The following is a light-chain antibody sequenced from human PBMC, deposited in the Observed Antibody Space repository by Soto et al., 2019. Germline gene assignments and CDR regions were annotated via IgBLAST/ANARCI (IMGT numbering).Light chain of an antibody. Sequence: QSALTQPASVSGAPGQSIAISCTGSSSDVGFYNYVYWYQQHPGEVPKLIIFEVSNRPSGVSNRFSGSKSGNTASLTISGLQAEDEAAYYCSSYTTSSTRVFGTGTKLTVL. CDR1: SSDVGFYNY. V-gene: IGLV2-14*01. J-gene: IGLJ1*01. CDR3: SSYTTSSTRV. CDR2: EVS.